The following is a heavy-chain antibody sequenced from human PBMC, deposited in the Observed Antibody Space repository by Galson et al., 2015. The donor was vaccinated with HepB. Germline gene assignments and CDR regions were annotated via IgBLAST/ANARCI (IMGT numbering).Heavy chain of an antibody. V-gene: IGHV4-59*08. D-gene: IGHD3-3*01. CDR2: IYYSGST. J-gene: IGHJ6*02. CDR1: GGSISSYY. Sequence: SETLSLTCTVSGGSISSYYWSWVRQPPGKGLEWIGYIYYSGSTNYNPSLKSRVTISVDTSKNQFSLKLSSVTAADTAVYYCARHRTHVLRFLEWLMDVWGQGTTVTVSS. CDR3: ARHRTHVLRFLEWLMDV.